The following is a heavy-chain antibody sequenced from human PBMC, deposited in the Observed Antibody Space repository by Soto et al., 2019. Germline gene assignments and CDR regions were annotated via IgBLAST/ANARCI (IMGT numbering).Heavy chain of an antibody. V-gene: IGHV3-66*01. CDR2: IYSGGSA. Sequence: PGGSLRLSCAASGFTVSSNYMSWVRQAPGKGLEWVSVIYSGGSAYYADSVKGRFTISRDNSKNTLYLQMNSLRPEDTVVYYCARDGKSNGGAYFAYWGQGTLVTVSS. J-gene: IGHJ4*02. CDR3: ARDGKSNGGAYFAY. CDR1: GFTVSSNY. D-gene: IGHD3-16*01.